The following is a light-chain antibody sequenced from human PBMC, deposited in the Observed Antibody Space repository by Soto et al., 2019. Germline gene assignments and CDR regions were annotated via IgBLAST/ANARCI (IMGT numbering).Light chain of an antibody. CDR2: EVT. CDR3: CSYTVTSTWL. J-gene: IGLJ3*02. Sequence: QSALTQPASVSGSLGQSITISCTGTSSDVGSYNLVSWYQQHPGKASKLMIYEVTNRPSGASARFSGSKSGNTASLTISGLQAEDEADYYCCSYTVTSTWLFGGGTKLTVL. V-gene: IGLV2-14*02. CDR1: SSDVGSYNL.